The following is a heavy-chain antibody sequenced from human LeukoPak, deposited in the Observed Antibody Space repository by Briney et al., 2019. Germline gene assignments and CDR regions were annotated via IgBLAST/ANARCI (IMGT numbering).Heavy chain of an antibody. CDR3: ARDATIKYYGSGSYYPD. CDR2: IYYSGST. J-gene: IGHJ4*02. CDR1: GGSISSGDYY. D-gene: IGHD3-10*01. V-gene: IGHV4-61*08. Sequence: SETMSLTCTVSGGSISSGDYYWSWIRQPPGKGLEWIGYIYYSGSTNYNPSLKSRVTISVDTSKNQFSLKLSSVTAADTAVYYCARDATIKYYGSGSYYPDWGQGTLVTVSS.